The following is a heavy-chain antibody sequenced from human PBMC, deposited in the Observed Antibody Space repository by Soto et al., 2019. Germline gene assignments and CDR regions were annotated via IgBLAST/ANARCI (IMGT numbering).Heavy chain of an antibody. Sequence: SDTLSLTCTVSGGSISSYYWSWIRQPPGKGLEWIGYIYYSGSTNYNPSLKSRVTISVDTSKNQFSLKLSSVTAADTAVYYCARASNGYGDYAENDYWGQGTLVTSPQ. V-gene: IGHV4-59*01. CDR1: GGSISSYY. D-gene: IGHD4-17*01. J-gene: IGHJ4*02. CDR3: ARASNGYGDYAENDY. CDR2: IYYSGST.